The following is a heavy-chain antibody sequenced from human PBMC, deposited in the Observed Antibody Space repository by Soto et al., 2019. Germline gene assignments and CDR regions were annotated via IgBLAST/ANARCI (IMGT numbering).Heavy chain of an antibody. V-gene: IGHV4-30-2*01. J-gene: IGHJ4*02. CDR2: IYHSGST. D-gene: IGHD3-22*01. CDR1: GGSISSGGYS. CDR3: ARGKPYDSSGYYPV. Sequence: SETLSLTCAVSGGSISSGGYSWSWIRQPPGKGLEWIGYIYHSGSTYYNPSLKSRVTISVDKSENQFSLKLTSVTAADTAVYYCARGKPYDSSGYYPVWGQGILVTVSS.